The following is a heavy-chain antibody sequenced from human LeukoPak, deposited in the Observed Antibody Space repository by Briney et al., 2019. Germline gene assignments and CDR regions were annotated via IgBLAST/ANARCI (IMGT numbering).Heavy chain of an antibody. Sequence: PGGSLRLSCAASGFTFSSYWMSWVRQAPGKGLEWVANIKQDGSEKYYVDSVKGRFTISRDNAKNSLYLQMNSLRAEDTAVYYCARVLVPAAGYYYYYYMDVWGKGTTVTISS. J-gene: IGHJ6*03. CDR3: ARVLVPAAGYYYYYYMDV. V-gene: IGHV3-7*01. D-gene: IGHD2-2*01. CDR1: GFTFSSYW. CDR2: IKQDGSEK.